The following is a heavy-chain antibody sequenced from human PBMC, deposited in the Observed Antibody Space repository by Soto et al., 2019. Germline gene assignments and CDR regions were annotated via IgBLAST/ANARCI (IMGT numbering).Heavy chain of an antibody. CDR1: RYTFKSHG. CDR2: IDSSGVNT. CDR3: VSWVSAHFDY. Sequence: GGSLRLSCAASRYTFKSHGLSWVRKAPGKGLEWVSTIDSSGVNTHYADSVKGRFTISRDNSRNTLHLQMHDLRADDTALYYCVSWVSAHFDYWGQGTVVTGSS. D-gene: IGHD3-16*01. J-gene: IGHJ4*02. V-gene: IGHV3-23*01.